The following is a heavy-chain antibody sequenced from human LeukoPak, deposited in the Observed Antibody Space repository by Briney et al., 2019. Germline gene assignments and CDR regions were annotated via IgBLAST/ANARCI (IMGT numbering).Heavy chain of an antibody. V-gene: IGHV3-30*03. CDR2: ISYDGGNK. Sequence: PGGSLRLSCAASGFTFSSYAMHWVRQAPGRGLEWVALISYDGGNKFYADSVKGRFTISRDNSKNTLYLQMNSLRAEDTALYYCARTMYITGSSDFDYWGQGTLVTVSS. CDR3: ARTMYITGSSDFDY. J-gene: IGHJ4*02. CDR1: GFTFSSYA. D-gene: IGHD1-26*01.